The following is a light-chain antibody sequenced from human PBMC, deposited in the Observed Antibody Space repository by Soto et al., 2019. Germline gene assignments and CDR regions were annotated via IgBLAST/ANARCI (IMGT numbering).Light chain of an antibody. CDR1: QSVSSY. CDR2: DTS. CDR3: QQYSNWPPIT. Sequence: IVLTQSPATLSFSPCEIATLSCSSSQSVSSYLAWYQQKPGQAPRLLIYDTSTRATGIPARFSGSGSGTEFTLTISSLQSEDFAVYYCQQYSNWPPITFGQGTRLEIK. J-gene: IGKJ5*01. V-gene: IGKV3-15*01.